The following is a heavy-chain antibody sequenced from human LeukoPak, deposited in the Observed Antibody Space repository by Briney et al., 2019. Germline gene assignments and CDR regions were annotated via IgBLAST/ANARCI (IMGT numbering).Heavy chain of an antibody. CDR2: INWNGGST. V-gene: IGHV3-20*04. CDR1: GFTFDDYG. Sequence: GGSLRLSCAASGFTFDDYGMSWVRQAPGKGLEWVSGINWNGGSTGYADSVKGRFTISRDNAKNSLYLQMNSLRAEDTALYYCARERRRNIAAAGPPNWFDPWGQGTLVTVSS. CDR3: ARERRRNIAAAGPPNWFDP. J-gene: IGHJ5*02. D-gene: IGHD6-13*01.